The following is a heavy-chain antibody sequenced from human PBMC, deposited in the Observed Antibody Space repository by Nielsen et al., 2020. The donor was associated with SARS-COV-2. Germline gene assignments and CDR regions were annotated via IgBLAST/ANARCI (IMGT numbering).Heavy chain of an antibody. Sequence: VRQAPGQGLEWMGWISAYNGNTNYAQKLQGRVTMTTDTSTSTAYMELRSLRSDDTAVYYCARDKEQWLDGYYYYGMDVWGQGTTVTVSS. CDR2: ISAYNGNT. D-gene: IGHD6-19*01. J-gene: IGHJ6*02. V-gene: IGHV1-18*01. CDR3: ARDKEQWLDGYYYYGMDV.